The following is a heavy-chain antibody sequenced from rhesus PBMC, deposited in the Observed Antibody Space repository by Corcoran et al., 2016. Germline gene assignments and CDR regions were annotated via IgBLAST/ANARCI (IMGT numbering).Heavy chain of an antibody. V-gene: IGHV2-174*01. CDR1: GFPISPSGMG. Sequence: QVTLKESGPALVKPTQTLTLTCTFPGFPISPSGMGVGWIRPPPGKALEWLALIYWDDDKYYSTSLKSRLTISKDTSKNQVVLTMTNMDPVDTATYYCARRRLNTVTSFDYWGQGVLVTVSS. J-gene: IGHJ4*01. D-gene: IGHD4-23*01. CDR3: ARRRLNTVTSFDY. CDR2: IYWDDDK.